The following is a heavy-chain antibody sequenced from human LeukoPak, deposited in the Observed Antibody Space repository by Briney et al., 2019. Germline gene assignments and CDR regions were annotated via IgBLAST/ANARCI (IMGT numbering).Heavy chain of an antibody. CDR2: IYPDDSNT. D-gene: IGHD6-13*01. Sequence: HGESLQISCQGSGSNFPIYWIGWVRQLPGQGLEWMGIIYPDDSNTIYGPSFQGQVTISADKSINTAYLEWGSLKASDTAIYYCARQGAAGKYYYYYMDVWGKGTTVTVSS. CDR3: ARQGAAGKYYYYYMDV. V-gene: IGHV5-51*01. CDR1: GSNFPIYW. J-gene: IGHJ6*03.